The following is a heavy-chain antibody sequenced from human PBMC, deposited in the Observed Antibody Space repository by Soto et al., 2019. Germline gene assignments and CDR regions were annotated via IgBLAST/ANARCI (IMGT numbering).Heavy chain of an antibody. Sequence: GASVKVSCKASGGTFSSYAISWVRQAPGQGLEWMGGIIPIFGTANYAQKFQGRVTITADESTSTAYMELSSLRSEDTAVYYCAAGVGTFCSGGSRYPRGYYSGMDVWGQGTTVTVSS. V-gene: IGHV1-69*13. CDR1: GGTFSSYA. D-gene: IGHD2-15*01. CDR2: IIPIFGTA. CDR3: AAGVGTFCSGGSRYPRGYYSGMDV. J-gene: IGHJ6*02.